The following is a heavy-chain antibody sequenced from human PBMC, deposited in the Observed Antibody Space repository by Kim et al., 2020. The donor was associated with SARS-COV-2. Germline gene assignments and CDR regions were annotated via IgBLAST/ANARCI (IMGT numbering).Heavy chain of an antibody. D-gene: IGHD3-22*01. V-gene: IGHV3-49*02. CDR3: TRDRDSRFPFDY. Sequence: EYAASVKGRFTISRDDSKSIAYLQMNSLKTEDTAVYYCTRDRDSRFPFDYWGQGTLVTVSS. J-gene: IGHJ4*02.